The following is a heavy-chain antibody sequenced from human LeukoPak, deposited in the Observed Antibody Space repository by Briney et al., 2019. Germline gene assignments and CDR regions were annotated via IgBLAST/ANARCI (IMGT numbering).Heavy chain of an antibody. J-gene: IGHJ4*02. CDR2: INHSGST. CDR1: GGSFSGYY. V-gene: IGHV4-34*01. CDR3: ARLPNGYGDYAEYY. D-gene: IGHD4-17*01. Sequence: SETLSLTCADYGGSFSGYYWSWIRQPPGKGLEWIGEINHSGSTNYNPSLKSRVTISVDTSKNQFSLKLSSVTAADTAVYYCARLPNGYGDYAEYYWGQGTLVTVSS.